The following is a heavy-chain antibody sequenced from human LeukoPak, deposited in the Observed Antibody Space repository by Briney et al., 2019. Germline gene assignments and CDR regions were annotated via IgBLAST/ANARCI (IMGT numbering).Heavy chain of an antibody. J-gene: IGHJ4*02. Sequence: ASVKVSCKASGYTFTSYYMHWGRQAPGQGLEWMGIINPSGGSTSYAQKFQGRVTMIRAMSTSTVYMELSSLRSDDTAVYYCAREYIAASLYARFDYWGQGTLVTVSS. D-gene: IGHD6-6*01. CDR3: AREYIAASLYARFDY. CDR2: INPSGGST. V-gene: IGHV1-46*01. CDR1: GYTFTSYY.